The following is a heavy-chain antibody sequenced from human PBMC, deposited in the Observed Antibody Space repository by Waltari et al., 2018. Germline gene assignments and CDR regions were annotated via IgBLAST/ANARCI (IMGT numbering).Heavy chain of an antibody. CDR2: ISSSSSYK. Sequence: EGQLVESGGGLVKPGGSLRLSCAASGLSFGTYNMNWVRQAPGKGLECVSYISSSSSYKYYADPVKGRFAIARDNAKNLLFLQMNSLRADDTAVYYCVRENCSVTSCFKHFDYWGRGILVTVSS. D-gene: IGHD2-2*01. CDR1: GLSFGTYN. V-gene: IGHV3-21*01. J-gene: IGHJ4*02. CDR3: VRENCSVTSCFKHFDY.